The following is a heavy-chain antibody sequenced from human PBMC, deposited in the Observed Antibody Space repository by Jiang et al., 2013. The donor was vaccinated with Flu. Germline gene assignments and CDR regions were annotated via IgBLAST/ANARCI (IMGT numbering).Heavy chain of an antibody. CDR2: MNPNSGNT. D-gene: IGHD4-11*01. CDR3: ATNYDYSIHWFDP. J-gene: IGHJ5*02. V-gene: IGHV1-8*01. CDR1: GYTFTSYD. Sequence: GAEVKKPGASVKVSCKASGYTFTSYDINWVRQATGQGLEWMGWMNPNSGNTGYAQKFQGRVTMTRNTSISTAYMELSSLRSEDTAVYYCATNYDYSIHWFDPWGQGTLVTVSS.